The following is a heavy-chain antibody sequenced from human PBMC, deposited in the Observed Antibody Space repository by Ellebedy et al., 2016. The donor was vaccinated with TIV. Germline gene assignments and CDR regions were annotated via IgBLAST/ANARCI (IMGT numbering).Heavy chain of an antibody. D-gene: IGHD5-18*01. CDR3: ARDQRYSYGLSYYYYGMDV. J-gene: IGHJ6*02. V-gene: IGHV4-59*01. CDR1: GGSISSYY. CDR2: IYYSGST. Sequence: GSLRLSCTVSGGSISSYYWSWIRQPPGKGLEWIGYIYYSGSTNYSPSLKSRVTISVDTSKNQFSLKLSSVTAADTAVYYCARDQRYSYGLSYYYYGMDVWGQGTTVTVSS.